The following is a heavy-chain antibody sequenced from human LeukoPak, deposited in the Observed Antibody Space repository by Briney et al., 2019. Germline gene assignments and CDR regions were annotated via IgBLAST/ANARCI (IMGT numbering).Heavy chain of an antibody. J-gene: IGHJ5*02. D-gene: IGHD2-15*01. CDR1: GGSISSGDYY. CDR2: IYYSGST. V-gene: IGHV4-30-4*01. Sequence: PSQTLSLTCTVSGGSISSGDYYWSWIRQPPGKGLEWIGYIYYSGSTYYNPSLKSRVTISVDTSKNQFPLKLSSVTAADTAVYYCARGGVVVAATRSGNWFDPWGQGTQVTVSS. CDR3: ARGGVVVAATRSGNWFDP.